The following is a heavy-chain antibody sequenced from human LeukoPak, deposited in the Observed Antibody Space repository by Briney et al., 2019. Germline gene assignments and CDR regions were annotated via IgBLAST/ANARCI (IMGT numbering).Heavy chain of an antibody. D-gene: IGHD6-13*01. CDR1: GFTFSTYA. CDR3: ARVIAAAGPPYYFYYMDV. J-gene: IGHJ6*03. Sequence: GGSLRLSCAASGFTFSTYAMHWVRQAPGKGLEWVAVIPYDGSNKYYADSVKGRFTISRDNAKNSLYLQMNSLRAEDTALYHCARVIAAAGPPYYFYYMDVWGKGTTVTISS. V-gene: IGHV3-30*04. CDR2: IPYDGSNK.